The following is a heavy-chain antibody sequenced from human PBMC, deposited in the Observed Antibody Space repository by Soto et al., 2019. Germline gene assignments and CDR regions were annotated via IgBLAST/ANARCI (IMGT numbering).Heavy chain of an antibody. Sequence: EVQLVESGGGLVQPGGSLRLSCAASGFTFSDYWMRWVRQAPGKGLVWVSRLNSGGSSTNYADSVKGRFTISRDNAKNTVHLQMNSLRAEDTAVYYCTRGARGEWYLDLWGRGTLVTVSS. D-gene: IGHD3-16*01. V-gene: IGHV3-74*01. J-gene: IGHJ2*01. CDR2: LNSGGSST. CDR1: GFTFSDYW. CDR3: TRGARGEWYLDL.